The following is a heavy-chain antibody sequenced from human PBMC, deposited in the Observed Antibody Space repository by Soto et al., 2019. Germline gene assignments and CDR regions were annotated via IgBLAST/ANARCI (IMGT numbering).Heavy chain of an antibody. CDR2: IYYSGST. D-gene: IGHD4-17*01. CDR1: GGSISSYY. J-gene: IGHJ4*02. CDR3: ARRYGGHFDY. Sequence: SETLSLTCTVSGGSISSYYWSWIRQPPGKGPEWIGYIYYSGSTNYNPSLKSRVTISVDTSKSQFSLKLSSVTAADTAVYYCARRYGGHFDYWGQGTLVTVSS. V-gene: IGHV4-59*08.